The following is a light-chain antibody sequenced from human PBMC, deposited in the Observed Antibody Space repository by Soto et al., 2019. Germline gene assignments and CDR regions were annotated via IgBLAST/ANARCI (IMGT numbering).Light chain of an antibody. V-gene: IGKV3D-15*01. CDR1: QSVSSN. J-gene: IGKJ1*01. CDR2: DAS. CDR3: QQYRT. Sequence: EIVMTQSPATLSVSPGERATLSCRASQSVSSNLAWYQQKPGQAPRLLIYDASNRATGIPARFSGSGSGTDFTLTISRLEPEDFAVYYCQQYRTFGQGTKVDIK.